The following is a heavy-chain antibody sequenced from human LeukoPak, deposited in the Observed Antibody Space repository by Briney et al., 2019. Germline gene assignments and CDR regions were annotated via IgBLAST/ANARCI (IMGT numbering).Heavy chain of an antibody. D-gene: IGHD6-13*01. Sequence: PGGSLRLSCAASGFTFTSYGMHWVRQAPGKGLEWVALISSDGNNKYYADSVKGRFSISRDNSKNTLYLQMNGLRVEDTAVYYCARIGYSISWSGDYWGQGSLVTASS. V-gene: IGHV3-30*03. J-gene: IGHJ4*02. CDR3: ARIGYSISWSGDY. CDR2: ISSDGNNK. CDR1: GFTFTSYG.